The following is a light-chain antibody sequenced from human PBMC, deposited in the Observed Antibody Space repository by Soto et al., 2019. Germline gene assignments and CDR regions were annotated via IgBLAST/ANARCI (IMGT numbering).Light chain of an antibody. Sequence: EVVMTQSPATLSVSPGERATLSCRASQSVSSNLVWYQQKPGQAPRLLIYGASTRATGIPARFSGSGSGTEFTLTISSLQSEDFAVYYCQHYNNLPPYTFGQGTKLEIK. J-gene: IGKJ2*01. CDR2: GAS. CDR3: QHYNNLPPYT. CDR1: QSVSSN. V-gene: IGKV3-15*01.